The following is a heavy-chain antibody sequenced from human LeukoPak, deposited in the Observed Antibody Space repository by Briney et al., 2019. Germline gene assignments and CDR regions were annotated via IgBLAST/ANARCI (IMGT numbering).Heavy chain of an antibody. CDR2: ISGGGIST. V-gene: IGHV3-23*01. CDR1: GFTFSSYA. CDR3: AKDRLKAAGGDFDY. J-gene: IGHJ4*02. D-gene: IGHD6-13*01. Sequence: GGSLRLSCAASGFTFSSYAMSWVRQAPGKGLEWVSTISGGGISTFSADSVKGRFTISRDNSKSTLYLQMNSLRAEDMALYYCAKDRLKAAGGDFDYWGQGTLVTVSS.